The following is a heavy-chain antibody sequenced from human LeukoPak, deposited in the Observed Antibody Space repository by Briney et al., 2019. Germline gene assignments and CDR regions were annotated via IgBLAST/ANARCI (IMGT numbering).Heavy chain of an antibody. CDR2: INHSGST. Sequence: SETLSLTCAVYGGSFSGYYWSWIRQPPGKGLEWIGEINHSGSTNYNPSLKSRVTISVDTSKNQFSLKLSSVTAADTAVYYCARASSSWYLPYYYGMDVWGQGTTVNVSS. D-gene: IGHD6-13*01. J-gene: IGHJ6*02. V-gene: IGHV4-34*01. CDR1: GGSFSGYY. CDR3: ARASSSWYLPYYYGMDV.